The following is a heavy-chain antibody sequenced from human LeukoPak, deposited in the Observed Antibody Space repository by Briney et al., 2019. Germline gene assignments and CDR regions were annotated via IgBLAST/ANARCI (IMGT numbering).Heavy chain of an antibody. Sequence: KPSETLSLTCTVSGGSISSSSYYWGWICQPPGKGLEWIGSIYYSGSTYYNPSLKSRVTISVDTSKNQFSLKLSSVTAADTAVYYCAREKWLEGAFDIWGQGTMVTVS. CDR3: AREKWLEGAFDI. CDR2: IYYSGST. CDR1: GGSISSSSYY. J-gene: IGHJ3*02. V-gene: IGHV4-39*07. D-gene: IGHD6-19*01.